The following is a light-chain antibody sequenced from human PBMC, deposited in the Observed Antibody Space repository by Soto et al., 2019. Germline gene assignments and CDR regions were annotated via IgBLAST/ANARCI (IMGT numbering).Light chain of an antibody. CDR2: AAS. V-gene: IGKV1-12*01. J-gene: IGKJ4*01. CDR1: QGISSW. CDR3: QKTTSFPRT. Sequence: DIQMTQSPSFVSASVGDRVTITCRARQGISSWLAWYQHKPVRAPKLRLHAASSLESGVPSRFSGSGYGTDVTLTISSLQPEDFATYYCQKTTSFPRTFGGGTKVEIK.